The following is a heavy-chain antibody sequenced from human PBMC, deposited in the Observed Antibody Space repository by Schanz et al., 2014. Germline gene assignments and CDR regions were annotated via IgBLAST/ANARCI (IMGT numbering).Heavy chain of an antibody. Sequence: EVQLVESGGGLVQPGRSLRLSCTASGFTLGDYAVSWVRQAPGKGLVWVSRTSNDGSFTTFADSVKGRFTISRDNAKNTLYLQMNSLRAEDTAVYYCVRDTDYHFDYWGQGTLVTVSS. J-gene: IGHJ4*02. CDR3: VRDTDYHFDY. V-gene: IGHV3-74*01. CDR1: GFTLGDYA. CDR2: TSNDGSFT. D-gene: IGHD4-17*01.